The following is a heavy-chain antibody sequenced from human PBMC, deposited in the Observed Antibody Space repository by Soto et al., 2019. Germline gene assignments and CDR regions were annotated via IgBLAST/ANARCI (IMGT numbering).Heavy chain of an antibody. CDR1: GGSISSYY. Sequence: QVQLLESGPGLVKPSETLSLTCTVSGGSISSYYWSWIRQPPGKGLEWIGYIYSSGSTNYNPSLKSRVTISVDTSKNQFSLKLSSVTAADTAVYYCARRYGGGFDYWGQGTLVTASS. CDR3: ARRYGGGFDY. D-gene: IGHD3-10*01. V-gene: IGHV4-59*08. CDR2: IYSSGST. J-gene: IGHJ4*02.